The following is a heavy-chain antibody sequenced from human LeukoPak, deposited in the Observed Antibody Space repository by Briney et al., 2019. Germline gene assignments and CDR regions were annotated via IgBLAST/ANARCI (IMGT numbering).Heavy chain of an antibody. V-gene: IGHV4-39*02. J-gene: IGHJ4*02. CDR2: IYYSGST. CDR3: ATEASGIAAALFDY. CDR1: GGSISSSSYY. D-gene: IGHD6-13*01. Sequence: SETLSLTRTVSGGSISSSSYYWGWIRQPPGKGLEWIGSIYYSGSTYYNPSLKSRVTISVDTSKNQFSLKLSSVTAADTAVYYCATEASGIAAALFDYWGQGTLVTVSS.